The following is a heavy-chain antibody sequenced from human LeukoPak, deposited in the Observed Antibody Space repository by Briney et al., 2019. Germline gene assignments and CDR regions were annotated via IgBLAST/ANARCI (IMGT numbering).Heavy chain of an antibody. Sequence: PGRSLRLSCAASGFTFSSYGMHWVRQAPGKGLEWVAVISYDGSNKYYADSVEGRFTISRDNSKNTLYLQMNSLRAEDTAVYYCAKSPRGRLLLFDYWGQGTLVTVSS. CDR1: GFTFSSYG. J-gene: IGHJ4*02. CDR2: ISYDGSNK. V-gene: IGHV3-30*18. D-gene: IGHD3-22*01. CDR3: AKSPRGRLLLFDY.